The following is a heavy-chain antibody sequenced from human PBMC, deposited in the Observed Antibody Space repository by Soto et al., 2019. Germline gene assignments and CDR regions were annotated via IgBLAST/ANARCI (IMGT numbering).Heavy chain of an antibody. CDR2: IYHSGST. CDR1: GGSISSGGYS. CDR3: AAGGGLPRYY. Sequence: QLQLQESGSGLVKPSQTLSLTCAVSGGSISSGGYSWSWIRQPPGKGLEWIGYIYHSGSTYYNPSRKSRVTRPVHRSKTPFSLKLSSVTAADTAVYYCAAGGGLPRYYWGQGTLVTVSS. D-gene: IGHD5-12*01. J-gene: IGHJ4*02. V-gene: IGHV4-30-2*01.